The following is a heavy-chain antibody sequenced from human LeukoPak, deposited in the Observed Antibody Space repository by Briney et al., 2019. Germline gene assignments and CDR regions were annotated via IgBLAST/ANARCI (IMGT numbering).Heavy chain of an antibody. D-gene: IGHD1-26*01. V-gene: IGHV3-23*01. CDR2: ISGSGITT. CDR1: GFTFSSYA. J-gene: IGHJ1*01. CDR3: AKKVVVGATSPYSDFQD. Sequence: GGSLRLSCVASGFTFSSYAMSWVRQAPGKGLEWVSAISGSGITTHYAGSVKGRFSISRDNSKNTLYLQMNSLRAEDTALYYCAKKVVVGATSPYSDFQDWGQGTLVTVSS.